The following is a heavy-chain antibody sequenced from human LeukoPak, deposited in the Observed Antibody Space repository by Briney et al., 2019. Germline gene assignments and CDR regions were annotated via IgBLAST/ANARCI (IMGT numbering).Heavy chain of an antibody. Sequence: PSETLSLTCTVPGGSISSGGYYWSWIRQPPGKGLEWIGYIYHSGSTYYNPSLKSRVTISVDRSKNQFSLKLSSVTAADTAVYYCARDELGHFDYWGQGTLVTVSS. V-gene: IGHV4-30-2*01. CDR3: ARDELGHFDY. D-gene: IGHD1-7*01. CDR2: IYHSGST. CDR1: GGSISSGGYY. J-gene: IGHJ4*02.